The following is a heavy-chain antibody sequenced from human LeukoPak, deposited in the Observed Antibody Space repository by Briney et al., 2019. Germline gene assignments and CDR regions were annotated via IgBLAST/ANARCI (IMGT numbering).Heavy chain of an antibody. CDR3: AKDAFCTSTNCYASYFDY. J-gene: IGHJ4*02. CDR1: GGSISSGGYS. D-gene: IGHD2-2*01. Sequence: LSLTCAVSGGSISSGGYSWSWVRQTPGKGLEWVSAISGSGGTTHYADSVKGRFTISRDRSKNTLYLQMHSLRAEDTAVYYCAKDAFCTSTNCYASYFDYWGQGTLVTVSS. CDR2: ISGSGGTT. V-gene: IGHV3-23*01.